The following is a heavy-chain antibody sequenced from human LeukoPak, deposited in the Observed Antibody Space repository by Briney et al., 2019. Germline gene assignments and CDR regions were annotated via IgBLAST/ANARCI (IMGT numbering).Heavy chain of an antibody. J-gene: IGHJ4*02. CDR3: ARHIQGRAANFDY. V-gene: IGHV3-48*04. CDR2: ISGSSSTI. D-gene: IGHD2-15*01. Sequence: GGSLRLSCAASGFTFSSYAMSWVRQAPGKRLEWVSAISGSSSTIFYADSVKGRFTVSRDNAKNSLYLQLNNLRAEDTAVYYCARHIQGRAANFDYWGQGTLVTVSS. CDR1: GFTFSSYA.